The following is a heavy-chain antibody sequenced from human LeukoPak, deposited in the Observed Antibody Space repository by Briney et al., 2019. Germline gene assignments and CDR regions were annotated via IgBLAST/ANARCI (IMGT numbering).Heavy chain of an antibody. CDR3: ARDFGGSSSSPFDY. V-gene: IGHV4-59*01. J-gene: IGHJ4*02. Sequence: PSETLSLTCTVSGGSISSYYWSWIRQPPGKGLEWIGYIYYSGSTNYNPSLKSRVTISVDTSKNQFSLKLTSVTAADTAVYYCARDFGGSSSSPFDYWGQGTLVTVSS. CDR1: GGSISSYY. CDR2: IYYSGST. D-gene: IGHD6-6*01.